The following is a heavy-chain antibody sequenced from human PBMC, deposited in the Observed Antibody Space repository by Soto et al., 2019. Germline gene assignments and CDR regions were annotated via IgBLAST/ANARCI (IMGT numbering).Heavy chain of an antibody. D-gene: IGHD3-3*01. CDR2: INAGNGNT. Sequence: ASVKVSCKASGYTLTSYAVRWVRQAPGQRLEWMGWINAGNGNTKYSQKFQGRVTITRDTSASTAYMELSSLRSEDTAVYYCARVQYDFWSGAKYYYYYMDVWGEGTTVTVSS. V-gene: IGHV1-3*01. J-gene: IGHJ6*03. CDR3: ARVQYDFWSGAKYYYYYMDV. CDR1: GYTLTSYA.